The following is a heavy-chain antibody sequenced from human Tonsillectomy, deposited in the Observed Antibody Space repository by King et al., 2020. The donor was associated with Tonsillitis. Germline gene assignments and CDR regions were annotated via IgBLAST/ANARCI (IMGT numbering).Heavy chain of an antibody. J-gene: IGHJ5*02. D-gene: IGHD3-16*01. Sequence: QLQESGPGLVKPSETLSLTCTVSGGSISSYYWSWIRQPPGKGLEWIGYIYYSGSTNYNPSLKIRVTISVDTSKNQFSLKLSSVTAADTAVYYCARGRRATFEFDPWGQGTLVTVSS. V-gene: IGHV4-59*08. CDR2: IYYSGST. CDR1: GGSISSYY. CDR3: ARGRRATFEFDP.